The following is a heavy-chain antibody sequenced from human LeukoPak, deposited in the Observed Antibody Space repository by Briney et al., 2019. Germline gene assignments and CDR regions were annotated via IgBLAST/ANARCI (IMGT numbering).Heavy chain of an antibody. V-gene: IGHV3-23*01. CDR2: ISGSGGST. J-gene: IGHJ4*02. D-gene: IGHD6-19*01. CDR3: AKGMFGSGWYGDDY. CDR1: GFTFSSYA. Sequence: QPGGSLRLPCAASGFTFSSYAMSGVRQAPGKGLEWVSAISGSGGSTYYADSVKGRFTISRDNSKNTLYLQMNSLRAEDTAVYYCAKGMFGSGWYGDDYWGQGTLVTVSS.